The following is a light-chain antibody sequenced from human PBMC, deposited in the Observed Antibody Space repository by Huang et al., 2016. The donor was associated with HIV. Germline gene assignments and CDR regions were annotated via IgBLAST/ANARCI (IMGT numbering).Light chain of an antibody. J-gene: IGKJ2*01. CDR3: QQSHLTPVT. V-gene: IGKV1-39*01. Sequence: DIQMTQSPSSLSASVGDRVTITCRASQSIRNYLNWYQQKPGIAPKLLIYATSTLHSGVPSRFSGSGSGTQFTLTISSLQPEDFAVYYCQQSHLTPVTFGQGTKIDIK. CDR2: ATS. CDR1: QSIRNY.